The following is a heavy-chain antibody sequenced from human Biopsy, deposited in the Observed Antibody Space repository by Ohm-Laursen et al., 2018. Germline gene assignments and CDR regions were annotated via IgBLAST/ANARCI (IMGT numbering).Heavy chain of an antibody. CDR2: VNPVAEAT. CDR1: GYNFGNYY. V-gene: IGHV1-46*01. CDR3: ARESPLRLGVCGAIRCFKEVFGMDV. D-gene: IGHD2-21*01. J-gene: IGHJ6*02. Sequence: ASVKVSCKASGYNFGNYYINWVRKVPGQGLEWLGVVNPVAEATLYAQKFQDRITLTRDASTNTVYMDLTSLTSEDTAVYYCARESPLRLGVCGAIRCFKEVFGMDVWGQGTTVIVSS.